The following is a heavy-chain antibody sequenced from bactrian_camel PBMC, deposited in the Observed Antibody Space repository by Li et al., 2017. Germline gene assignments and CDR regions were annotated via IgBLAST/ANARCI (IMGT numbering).Heavy chain of an antibody. V-gene: IGHV3S40*01. CDR3: VREVSAGVGSYSRYSGFGY. Sequence: LVESGGGLVQPGGSLRLSCTASGFTFRGNVMSWVRQAPGKGLEWVSTITSGGGGTYYADSAKGRFTISRDNAKNTVYLQMNSMKPEDAAVYYCVREVSAGVGSYSRYSGFGYWGQGTQVTVS. J-gene: IGHJ6*01. D-gene: IGHD4*01. CDR2: ITSGGGGT. CDR1: GFTFRGNV.